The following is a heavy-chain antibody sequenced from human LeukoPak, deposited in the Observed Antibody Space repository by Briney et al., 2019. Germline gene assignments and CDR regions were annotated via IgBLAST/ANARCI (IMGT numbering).Heavy chain of an antibody. CDR2: ISTTSTI. CDR3: AREINGLFDY. CDR1: GFTFSSYS. D-gene: IGHD2-8*01. V-gene: IGHV3-48*02. J-gene: IGHJ4*02. Sequence: GGSLRLSCAASGFTFSSYSMNWVRQVPGKGLEWVSHISTTSTIYYADSVKGRFTISRDNAKDSLFLQMKSLRDEDTAVYYCAREINGLFDYWGQGTLVTVSS.